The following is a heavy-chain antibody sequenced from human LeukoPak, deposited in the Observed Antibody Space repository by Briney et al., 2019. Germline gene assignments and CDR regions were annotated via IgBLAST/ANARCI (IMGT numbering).Heavy chain of an antibody. J-gene: IGHJ4*02. V-gene: IGHV1-46*01. CDR2: INPSGGST. D-gene: IGHD3-16*01. CDR1: GYTFTSYF. CDR3: ARGTFRGRNDC. Sequence: ASVKVSCKASGYTFTSYFMHWVRQAPGQGLEWMGVINPSGGSTTYAQKFQGRVSMTRDTSTSTVYMELSSLRAEDTAVYYCARGTFRGRNDCWGQGTLVTVSS.